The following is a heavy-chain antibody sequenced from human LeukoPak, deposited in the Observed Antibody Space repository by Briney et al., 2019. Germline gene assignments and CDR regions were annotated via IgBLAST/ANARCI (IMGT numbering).Heavy chain of an antibody. CDR3: ARGDSSSWHCFDP. CDR1: GASISSGGYY. D-gene: IGHD6-13*01. J-gene: IGHJ5*02. V-gene: IGHV4-31*03. Sequence: PSETLSLTCTVSGASISSGGYYWSWIRQHPGEGLEWIGYIYYSGSTSYNPSLKSRVTISLDTSRNQFSLKLSSVTAADTAVYYCARGDSSSWHCFDPWGQGTLVTVSS. CDR2: IYYSGST.